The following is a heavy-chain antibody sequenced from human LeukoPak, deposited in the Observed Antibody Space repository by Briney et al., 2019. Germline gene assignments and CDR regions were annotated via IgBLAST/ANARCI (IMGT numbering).Heavy chain of an antibody. J-gene: IGHJ5*02. CDR2: ISSSSSTI. CDR3: ARDPGPATFDP. D-gene: IGHD2-2*01. CDR1: GFTFSSYS. V-gene: IGHV3-48*01. Sequence: PGGSLRLSCAASGFTFSSYSMNWVRQAPGKGLEWVSYISSSSSTIYYADSVKGRFTISRDNAKNSLHLQMNSLRAEDTAVYYCARDPGPATFDPWGQGTLVTVSS.